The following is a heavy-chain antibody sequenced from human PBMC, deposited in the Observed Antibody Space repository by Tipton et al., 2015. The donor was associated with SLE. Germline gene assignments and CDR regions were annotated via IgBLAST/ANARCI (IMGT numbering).Heavy chain of an antibody. J-gene: IGHJ4*02. V-gene: IGHV3-30*02. CDR3: AKEALGYNSGWYSNRPGAYFDY. CDR2: IWYDGSNK. CDR1: GFTFSSYG. Sequence: SLRLSCAASGFTFSSYGMHWVRQAPGKGLEWVALIWYDGSNKYYADSVKGRFTISRDNSKNTLYLQMNSLGAEDTAVFYCAKEALGYNSGWYSNRPGAYFDYWGQGTLVTVSS. D-gene: IGHD6-19*01.